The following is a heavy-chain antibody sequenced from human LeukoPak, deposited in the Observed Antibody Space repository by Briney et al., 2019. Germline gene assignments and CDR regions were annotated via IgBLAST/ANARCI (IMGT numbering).Heavy chain of an antibody. Sequence: SETLSLTCTVSGGSISSSSYYWGWIRQPPGKGLEWIGSIYYSGSTYYNPSLKSRVTISVDTSKNQFSLKLSSVTAADTAVYYCARIITPLNNWFDPWGQGTLVTVSS. CDR1: GGSISSSSYY. CDR2: IYYSGST. CDR3: ARIITPLNNWFDP. D-gene: IGHD3-22*01. V-gene: IGHV4-39*07. J-gene: IGHJ5*02.